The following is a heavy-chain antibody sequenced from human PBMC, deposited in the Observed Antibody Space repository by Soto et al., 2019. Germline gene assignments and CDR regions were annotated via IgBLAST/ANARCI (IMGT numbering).Heavy chain of an antibody. V-gene: IGHV4-30-4*01. Sequence: SETLSLTCTVSGGSISSGDYYWSWIRQPPGKGLEWIGYIYYSGSTYYNPSLKSRVTISVDTSKNQFSLKLSSVTAADTAVYYCAREDCSGGSCYSGYWGQGTLVTVSS. CDR2: IYYSGST. CDR3: AREDCSGGSCYSGY. J-gene: IGHJ4*02. D-gene: IGHD2-15*01. CDR1: GGSISSGDYY.